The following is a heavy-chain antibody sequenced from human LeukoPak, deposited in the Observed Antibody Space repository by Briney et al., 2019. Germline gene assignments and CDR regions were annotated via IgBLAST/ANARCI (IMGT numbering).Heavy chain of an antibody. CDR3: ARAEAYSGYGSFDY. CDR1: GGSISSGSYY. D-gene: IGHD5-12*01. Sequence: SETLSLTCTVSGGSISSGSYYWSWIRQPAGKGLEWIGRIYTSGSTNYNPSLKSRVTISADTSKNQFSLKLSSVTAADTAVYYCARAEAYSGYGSFDYWGQGTLVTVSS. CDR2: IYTSGST. J-gene: IGHJ4*02. V-gene: IGHV4-61*02.